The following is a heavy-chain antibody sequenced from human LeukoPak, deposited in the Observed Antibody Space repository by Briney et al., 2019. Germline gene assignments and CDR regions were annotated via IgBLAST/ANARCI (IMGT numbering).Heavy chain of an antibody. CDR1: GGSISNYY. J-gene: IGHJ3*02. D-gene: IGHD3/OR15-3a*01. CDR3: ARGVVLGQDDAFDI. V-gene: IGHV4-59*12. CDR2: IFYRGSI. Sequence: SGTLSLTCTVSGGSISNYYWSWIRQPPGKGLEWIGYIFYRGSIDYSPSLQSRVTISVDTSKNHLSLRLTSVTAADTAVYFCARGVVLGQDDAFDIWGRGTMVTVSS.